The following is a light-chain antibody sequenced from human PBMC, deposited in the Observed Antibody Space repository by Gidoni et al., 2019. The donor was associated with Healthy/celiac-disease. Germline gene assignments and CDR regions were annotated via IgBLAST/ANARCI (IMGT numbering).Light chain of an antibody. Sequence: AIQLTQSPSSLSASVGDRVTITCLASQGISSALAWYQQKTGKAPKLLIYDASSLESGVPSRFSGSGSGTDFTLTISSLQPEDFATYYCQQVNSYPLTFXGXTKVEIK. CDR3: QQVNSYPLT. CDR1: QGISSA. CDR2: DAS. V-gene: IGKV1-13*02. J-gene: IGKJ4*01.